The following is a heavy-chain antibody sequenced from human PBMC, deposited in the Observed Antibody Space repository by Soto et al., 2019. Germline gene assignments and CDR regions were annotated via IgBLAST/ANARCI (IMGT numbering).Heavy chain of an antibody. CDR3: ANHASSGYYFGY. CDR2: IWYDGSNK. CDR1: GFTFSSYG. Sequence: QVQLVESGGGVVQPGRSLRLSCAASGFTFSSYGMHWVRQAPGKGLEWVAVIWYDGSNKYYADSVKGRFTISRDNSKNTLYLQMNSLRAEDTAVYYCANHASSGYYFGYWGQGTLVTVSS. D-gene: IGHD3-22*01. J-gene: IGHJ4*02. V-gene: IGHV3-33*06.